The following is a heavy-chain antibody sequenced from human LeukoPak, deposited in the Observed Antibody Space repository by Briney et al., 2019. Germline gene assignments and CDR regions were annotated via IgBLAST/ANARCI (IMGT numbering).Heavy chain of an antibody. CDR2: INPNGGST. V-gene: IGHV1-46*01. CDR3: ARDPEANWAFFDY. Sequence: ASVTVTCKASGYTFSSYYLHWVRQAPGQGLEWMGVINPNGGSTTYAQKFQDRVTMTRETSTSTVYMELSTLRSEDTAFYYCARDPEANWAFFDYSGQGTLLTVSS. CDR1: GYTFSSYY. D-gene: IGHD7-27*01. J-gene: IGHJ4*02.